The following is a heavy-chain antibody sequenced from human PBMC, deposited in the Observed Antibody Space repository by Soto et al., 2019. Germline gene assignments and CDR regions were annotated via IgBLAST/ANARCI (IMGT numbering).Heavy chain of an antibody. CDR2: IYYSGNT. V-gene: IGHV4-30-4*01. CDR1: GGSFSGSY. CDR3: VRYCSTTKCPFDY. J-gene: IGHJ4*02. D-gene: IGHD2-2*01. Sequence: SETLSLTCAVYGGSFSGSYWGWIRQPPGKGLEWIGYIYYSGNTYFNPSLKSRVTLSVDPSKNQFSLNLSSVTAADTAVYYCVRYCSTTKCPFDYWGQGTLVTVSS.